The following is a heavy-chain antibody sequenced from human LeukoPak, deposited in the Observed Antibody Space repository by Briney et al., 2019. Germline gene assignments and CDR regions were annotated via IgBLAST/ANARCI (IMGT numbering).Heavy chain of an antibody. D-gene: IGHD1-26*01. CDR1: GYSFNSFG. CDR3: AREPVVGVTTDYYYGMDV. J-gene: IGHJ6*02. V-gene: IGHV1-18*01. Sequence: GDSVKVSCKASGYSFNSFGINWVRQAPGQGLEWMGWISAYNGNTDYEQKFQGRVTMTTDTSTSTAYMELRGLRSDDTAVVYCAREPVVGVTTDYYYGMDVWGQGTTVTVSS. CDR2: ISAYNGNT.